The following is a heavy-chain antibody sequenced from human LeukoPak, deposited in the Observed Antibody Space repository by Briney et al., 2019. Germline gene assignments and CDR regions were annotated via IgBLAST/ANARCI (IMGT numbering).Heavy chain of an antibody. CDR3: ARRDYYGSGSYRNWFDP. Sequence: GASAKVSCKASGYTFTSYDINWVRQATGQGLEWMGWMNPNSGNTGYAQKFQGRVTMTRNTSISTAYMELSSLRSEDTAVYYCARRDYYGSGSYRNWFDPWGQGTLVTVSS. CDR2: MNPNSGNT. J-gene: IGHJ5*02. D-gene: IGHD3-10*01. CDR1: GYTFTSYD. V-gene: IGHV1-8*01.